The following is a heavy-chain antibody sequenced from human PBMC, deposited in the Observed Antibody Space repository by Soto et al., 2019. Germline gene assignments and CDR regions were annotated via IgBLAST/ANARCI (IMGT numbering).Heavy chain of an antibody. D-gene: IGHD6-19*01. Sequence: QVQLQLWGAGLLKPSESLSLTCAVYGGSFSDFYWTWIRQLPGKGLEWIGEINHSGNTNYSTSLKSRVAISVDTSKNQYSLCLGSVSAADTGVYLCGPRGAVADPRGYWGQGTLVTVSS. CDR2: INHSGNT. V-gene: IGHV4-34*01. CDR1: GGSFSDFY. CDR3: GPRGAVADPRGY. J-gene: IGHJ4*02.